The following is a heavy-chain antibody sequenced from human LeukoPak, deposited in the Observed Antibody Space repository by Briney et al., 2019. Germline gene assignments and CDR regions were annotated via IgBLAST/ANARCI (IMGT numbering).Heavy chain of an antibody. CDR1: GYTFTGYG. J-gene: IGHJ6*02. CDR3: ARDQDSCSGGSCPWSYYYYYGMDV. CDR2: ISAYNGNT. D-gene: IGHD2-15*01. V-gene: IGHV1-18*01. Sequence: ASVKVSCKASGYTFTGYGISWVRQAPGQELEWMGWISAYNGNTNYAQKLQGRVTMTTDTSTSTAYMELRSLRSDDTAVYYCARDQDSCSGGSCPWSYYYYYGMDVWGQGTTVTVSS.